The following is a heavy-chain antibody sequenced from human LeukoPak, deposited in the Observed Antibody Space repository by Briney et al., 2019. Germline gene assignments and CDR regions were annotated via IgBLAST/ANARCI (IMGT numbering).Heavy chain of an antibody. D-gene: IGHD4-23*01. CDR1: GFTFNNYD. V-gene: IGHV3-48*01. CDR3: ARGWPHGNDY. J-gene: IGHJ4*02. CDR2: ISSSSSII. Sequence: GGSLRLSCAASGFTFNNYDMNWVRQAPGKGLEWVSYISSSSSIIYYADSVKGRFTISRDTAKNSLYLQMNSLRAEDTAVYYCARGWPHGNDYWGQGTLVTVSS.